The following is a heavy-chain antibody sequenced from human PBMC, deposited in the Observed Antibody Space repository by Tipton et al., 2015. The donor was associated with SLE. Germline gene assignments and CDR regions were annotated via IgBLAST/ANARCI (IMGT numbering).Heavy chain of an antibody. J-gene: IGHJ6*02. CDR3: ARDDRVVVVPAAMGFLYGMDV. CDR1: GGSFSGYY. Sequence: TLSLTCAVYGGSFSGYYWSWIRQPPGKGLEWIGEINHSGSTNYNPSLKSRVTISVDTSKNQFSLKLSSVTAADTAAYYCARDDRVVVVPAAMGFLYGMDVWGQGTTVTVSS. CDR2: INHSGST. V-gene: IGHV4-34*01. D-gene: IGHD2-2*01.